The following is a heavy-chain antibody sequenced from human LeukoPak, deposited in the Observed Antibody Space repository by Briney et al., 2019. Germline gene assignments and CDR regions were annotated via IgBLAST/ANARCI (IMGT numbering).Heavy chain of an antibody. J-gene: IGHJ6*04. CDR1: GGTFSSYA. Sequence: ASVKVSCKASGGTFSSYATSWVRQAPGQGLEWMGGIIPIFGTANYVQKFQGRVTITADESTSTAYMELSSLRSEDTAVYYCARNAVPDRPFSGMDVWGKGTTVTVSS. CDR2: IIPIFGTA. D-gene: IGHD2-2*01. V-gene: IGHV1-69*13. CDR3: ARNAVPDRPFSGMDV.